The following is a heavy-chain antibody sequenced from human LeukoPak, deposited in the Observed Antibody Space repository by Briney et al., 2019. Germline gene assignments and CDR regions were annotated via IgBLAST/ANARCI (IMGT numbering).Heavy chain of an antibody. CDR2: IYYTGNT. CDR1: PLSVTNYY. J-gene: IGHJ4*02. V-gene: IGHV4-59*08. D-gene: IGHD3-22*01. CDR3: AKHASYFYSSPYAD. Sequence: SETLSLTCAVSPLSVTNYYWSWIRQPPGKGLEWIGYIYYTGNTNYNPSLKSRVTLSLDTSKNQFSLRLNSVTATDTAVYYCAKHASYFYSSPYADWGQGTLVTVSS.